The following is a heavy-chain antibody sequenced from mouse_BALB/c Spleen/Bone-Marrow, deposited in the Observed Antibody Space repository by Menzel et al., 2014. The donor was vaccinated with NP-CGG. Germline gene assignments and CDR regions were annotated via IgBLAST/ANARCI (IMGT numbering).Heavy chain of an antibody. CDR2: IFPGDGDT. Sequence: QVQLQQSGPELVKPWASVKISCKASGYAFSSSWMNWVKQRPGQGLEWIGRIFPGDGDTYYNGKFKDKATLTVDKSSSTAYMQLSSPTSEESAVYYCTRGSSYVGYAMEYWGQAPSVTVSS. CDR1: GYAFSSSW. CDR3: TRGSSYVGYAMEY. D-gene: IGHD1-1*01. V-gene: IGHV1-82*01. J-gene: IGHJ4*01.